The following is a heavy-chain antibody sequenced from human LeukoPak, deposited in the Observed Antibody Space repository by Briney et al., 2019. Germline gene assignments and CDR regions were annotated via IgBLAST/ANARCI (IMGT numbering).Heavy chain of an antibody. V-gene: IGHV1-18*01. Sequence: GASVKVSCKASGYTFTSYGISWVRQAPGQGLEWTGWISAYNGNTNYAQKLQGRVTMTTDTSTSTAYMELRSLRSDDTAVYYCARDLSTIFGVVIYFDYWGQGTLVTVSS. CDR3: ARDLSTIFGVVIYFDY. D-gene: IGHD3-3*01. CDR2: ISAYNGNT. J-gene: IGHJ4*02. CDR1: GYTFTSYG.